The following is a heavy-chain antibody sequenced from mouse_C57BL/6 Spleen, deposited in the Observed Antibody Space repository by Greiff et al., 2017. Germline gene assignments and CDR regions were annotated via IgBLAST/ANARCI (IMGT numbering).Heavy chain of an antibody. D-gene: IGHD1-1*02. CDR3: ARGDYLDC. Sequence: VQLQESGPELVKPGASVKISCKASGYAFSSSWMNWVKQRPGKGLEWIGRIYPGDGDTNYNGKFKGKATLTADKSSSTAYMQLSSLTSEDSAVYFCARGDYLDCWGQGTTLTVSS. J-gene: IGHJ2*01. V-gene: IGHV1-82*01. CDR2: IYPGDGDT. CDR1: GYAFSSSW.